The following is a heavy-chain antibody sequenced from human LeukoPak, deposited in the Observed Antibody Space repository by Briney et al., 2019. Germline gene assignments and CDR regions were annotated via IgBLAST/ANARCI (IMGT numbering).Heavy chain of an antibody. V-gene: IGHV3-48*01. CDR1: GFTFSSYA. J-gene: IGHJ4*02. Sequence: GGSLRLSCAASGFTFSSYAMSWVRQAPGKGLEWVSYINRRASTIHYADSVKGRFTISRDNAKNSLYLQMISLRAEDTAVYYCARDPNALDFRGQGTLVTVSS. CDR3: ARDPNALDF. CDR2: INRRASTI.